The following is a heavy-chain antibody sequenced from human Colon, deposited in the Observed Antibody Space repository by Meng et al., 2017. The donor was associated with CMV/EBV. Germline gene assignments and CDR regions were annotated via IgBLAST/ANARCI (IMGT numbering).Heavy chain of an antibody. D-gene: IGHD6-13*01. J-gene: IGHJ4*02. CDR3: ARAAAAGEYYFDY. CDR2: IYYSGST. CDR1: GGSISSSSYY. Sequence: RLPLQESGPGLAKPSETLSLTCTVSGGSISSSSYYWGWIRQPPGKGLEWIGSIYYSGSTYYNPSLKSRVTISVDTSKNQFSLKLSSVTAADTAVYYCARAAAAGEYYFDYWGQGTLVTVSS. V-gene: IGHV4-39*06.